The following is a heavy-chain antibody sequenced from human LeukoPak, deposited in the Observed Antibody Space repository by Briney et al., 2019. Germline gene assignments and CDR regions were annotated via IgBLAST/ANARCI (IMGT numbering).Heavy chain of an antibody. CDR3: ARGYGDFRVEGRYFHS. CDR2: ISSTSRTI. Sequence: GGSLRLSCAASGFTFSGFGMNWVRQAPGRGLECLSYISSTSRTIYYADSVKGRFTISRDNAKNSLYLQMNSLRAEDTAVYYCARGYGDFRVEGRYFHSWGQGTLVTVSS. J-gene: IGHJ4*02. CDR1: GFTFSGFG. V-gene: IGHV3-48*01. D-gene: IGHD4-17*01.